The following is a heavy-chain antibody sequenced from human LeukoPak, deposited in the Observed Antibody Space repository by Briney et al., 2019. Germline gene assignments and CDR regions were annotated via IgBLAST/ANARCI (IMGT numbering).Heavy chain of an antibody. CDR2: ISSSSSYI. V-gene: IGHV3-21*01. Sequence: PGASLRLSCAASGFTFSSYSMNWVRQAPGKGLEWVASISSSSSYIYYADSVKGRFTISRDNAKNSVYLQMNSLRAEDRAVYYCAELGITMIGGVWGKGTTVTI. CDR3: AELGITMIGGV. D-gene: IGHD3-10*02. J-gene: IGHJ6*03. CDR1: GFTFSSYS.